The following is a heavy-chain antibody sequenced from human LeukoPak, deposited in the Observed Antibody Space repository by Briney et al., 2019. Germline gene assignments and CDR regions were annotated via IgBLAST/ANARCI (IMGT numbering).Heavy chain of an antibody. Sequence: SETLSLTCAVYGGSFSGNYWSWIRQPPGKGLEWIGEINHSGSTNYNPSLKSRVTISVDTSKNQFSLKLSSVTAADTAVYYCARAKRLALAGTGYYYYGMDVWGKGTTVTVSS. V-gene: IGHV4-34*01. D-gene: IGHD6-19*01. J-gene: IGHJ6*04. CDR1: GGSFSGNY. CDR3: ARAKRLALAGTGYYYYGMDV. CDR2: INHSGST.